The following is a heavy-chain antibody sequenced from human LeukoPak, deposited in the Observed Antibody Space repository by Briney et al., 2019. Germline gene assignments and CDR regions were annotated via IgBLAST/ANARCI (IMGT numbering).Heavy chain of an antibody. CDR1: GGSISSSSYY. J-gene: IGHJ4*02. CDR3: ARGPNEPNFDY. D-gene: IGHD1-1*01. Sequence: SSETLSLTCTVSGGSISSSSYYWGWIRQPPGKGLEWIGSIYYSGSTYYNPSLKSRVTISVDTSKNQFSLKLSSVTAADTAVYYCARGPNEPNFDYWGQGTLVTVSS. CDR2: IYYSGST. V-gene: IGHV4-39*01.